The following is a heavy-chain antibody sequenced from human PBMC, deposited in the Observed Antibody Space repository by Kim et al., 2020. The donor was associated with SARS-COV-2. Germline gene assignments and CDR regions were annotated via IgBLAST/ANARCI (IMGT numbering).Heavy chain of an antibody. Sequence: GSTYYADSVKGRFTISRDNSKNTLYLQMSSLRAEDTAVYYCVKDRREMDYWGQGTLVTVSS. V-gene: IGHV3-64D*09. CDR2: GST. CDR3: VKDRREMDY. J-gene: IGHJ4*02.